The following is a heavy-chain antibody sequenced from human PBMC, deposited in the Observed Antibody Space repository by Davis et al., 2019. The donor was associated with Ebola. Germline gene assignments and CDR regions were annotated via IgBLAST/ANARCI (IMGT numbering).Heavy chain of an antibody. CDR3: ARGSQWLGPDY. V-gene: IGHV4-61*03. D-gene: IGHD6-19*01. J-gene: IGHJ4*02. CDR2: IYSSGST. Sequence: MPSETLSLTCTVSGGSVSSGHYYWNWIRQPPGKGLEWIGYIYSSGSTNYNPSLKSRVTISVDMSKNLFSLKLSSVTAADTAVYYCARGSQWLGPDYWGQGTLVTVSS. CDR1: GGSVSSGHYY.